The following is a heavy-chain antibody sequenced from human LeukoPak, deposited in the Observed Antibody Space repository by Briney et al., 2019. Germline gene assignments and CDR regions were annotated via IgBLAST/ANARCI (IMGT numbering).Heavy chain of an antibody. D-gene: IGHD3-3*01. CDR1: GFTFSIYS. CDR3: ARGITIFGVARPDYYYGMDV. Sequence: GGSLRLSCAASGFTFSIYSMNWVRQAPGKGLEWVSYISSSSSTIYYADSVKGRFTISRDNAKNSLYLQMNSLRAEDTAVYYCARGITIFGVARPDYYYGMDVWGQGTTVTVSS. CDR2: ISSSSSTI. V-gene: IGHV3-48*01. J-gene: IGHJ6*02.